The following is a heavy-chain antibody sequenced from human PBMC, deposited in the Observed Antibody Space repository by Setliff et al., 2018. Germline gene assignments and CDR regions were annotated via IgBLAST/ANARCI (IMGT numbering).Heavy chain of an antibody. CDR3: AKRDYYDSSGYLLPYMDV. V-gene: IGHV3-23*01. D-gene: IGHD3-22*01. CDR2: ISGSGGST. CDR1: GFTFSSYA. Sequence: GGSLRLSCAASGFTFSSYAMGWVRQAPGKGLEWVSAISGSGGSTYYADSVKGRFTISRDNSKNTLYLQMNSLRAEDTAVYYCAKRDYYDSSGYLLPYMDVWGKGTTVTVSS. J-gene: IGHJ6*03.